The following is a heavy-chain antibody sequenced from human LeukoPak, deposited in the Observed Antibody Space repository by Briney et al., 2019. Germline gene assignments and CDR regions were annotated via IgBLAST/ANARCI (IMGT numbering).Heavy chain of an antibody. J-gene: IGHJ4*02. CDR2: ISYDGNNK. D-gene: IGHD2-2*01. CDR1: GFSLSSYG. V-gene: IGHV3-30*03. Sequence: GGSLRLSCAVSGFSLSSYGMHWVRQAPGKGLEWVAFISYDGNNKYYADSVKGRLTISRDNSKNTLFLQMNSLRAEDTAVYYCARGGLYCSSTTCYVNYFDYWGQGTLVTVSS. CDR3: ARGGLYCSSTTCYVNYFDY.